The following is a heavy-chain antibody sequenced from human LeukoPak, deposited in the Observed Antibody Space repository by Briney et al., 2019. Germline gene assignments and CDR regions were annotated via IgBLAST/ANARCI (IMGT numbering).Heavy chain of an antibody. CDR3: ARDRGDYYFDY. D-gene: IGHD6-25*01. CDR2: IGRNNGNT. V-gene: IGHV1-18*04. Sequence: ASVKVSCKASGYTFTGYYMHWVRQAPGQGLEWMGWIGRNNGNTKFAQKFQGRVTMTTDTSTTTAYMELRSLRSDDTAVYFCARDRGDYYFDYWGQGTLVSVSS. J-gene: IGHJ4*02. CDR1: GYTFTGYY.